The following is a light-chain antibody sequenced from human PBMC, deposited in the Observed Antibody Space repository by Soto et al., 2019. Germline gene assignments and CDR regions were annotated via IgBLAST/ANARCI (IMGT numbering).Light chain of an antibody. CDR1: HSVSSN. CDR2: GAS. Sequence: EIVMTQSPATLSVSPAERATLSCRASHSVSSNLAWYQQKPGQAPRLLIYGASTRATGIPARFSGSGSGTEFTLTISSRQSEDFAVYYCQHYNNWPPWTFGQGTKVEIK. J-gene: IGKJ1*01. CDR3: QHYNNWPPWT. V-gene: IGKV3-15*01.